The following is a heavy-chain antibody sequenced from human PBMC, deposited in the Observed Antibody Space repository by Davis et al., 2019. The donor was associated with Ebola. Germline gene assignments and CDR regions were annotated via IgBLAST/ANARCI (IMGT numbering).Heavy chain of an antibody. Sequence: SETLSLTCTVSGDSISSADYSWSWIRQPPGKGLEWIGHIYYTGNTYYNPSLQSRTTLSVDTSKNQFSLKLSSVTAADTAVYYCARDFFASGAYGYLDPWGQGTLVTVSS. CDR1: GDSISSADYS. D-gene: IGHD5-24*01. CDR3: ARDFFASGAYGYLDP. CDR2: IYYTGNT. V-gene: IGHV4-30-4*02. J-gene: IGHJ5*02.